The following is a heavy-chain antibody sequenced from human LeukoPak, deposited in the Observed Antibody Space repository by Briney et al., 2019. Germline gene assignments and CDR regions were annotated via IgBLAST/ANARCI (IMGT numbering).Heavy chain of an antibody. D-gene: IGHD4-17*01. J-gene: IGHJ3*02. CDR2: ISYDGSNK. CDR3: AKSDYGAFDI. Sequence: GRSLRLSCAASGFTFSSYGMHWVRQAPGKGLEWVAVISYDGSNKYYADSVKGRFTISRDNSKNTLYLQMNSLRAEDTAVYYCAKSDYGAFDIWGQGTMVTVSS. CDR1: GFTFSSYG. V-gene: IGHV3-30*18.